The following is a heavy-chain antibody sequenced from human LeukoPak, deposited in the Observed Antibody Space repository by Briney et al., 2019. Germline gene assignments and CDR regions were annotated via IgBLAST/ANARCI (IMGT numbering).Heavy chain of an antibody. CDR3: AREGRDTAGSRLAEDV. J-gene: IGHJ6*04. Sequence: PGGSLRLSCAASGVTFSSYGMHWVRQAPGKGLEWVAGIWYDGSNKYYAESVKGRFTISRDNSKNTLYLQMNSLRVEDTAVYYCAREGRDTAGSRLAEDVWGKGTTLTVAS. D-gene: IGHD5-18*01. CDR2: IWYDGSNK. CDR1: GVTFSSYG. V-gene: IGHV3-33*01.